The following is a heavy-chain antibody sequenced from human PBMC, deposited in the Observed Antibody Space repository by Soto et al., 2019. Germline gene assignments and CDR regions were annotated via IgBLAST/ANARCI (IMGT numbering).Heavy chain of an antibody. D-gene: IGHD6-19*01. J-gene: IGHJ4*02. CDR2: INAGNGNT. CDR3: ARDLGGWPDY. Sequence: QVQLVQSGAEVKKPGASVKVSCKASGYTFTSYAINWVRQAPGQRLEWMGWINAGNGNTKYSQKFQDRVTITRDTSASTAYMVLSSLRSEDTAVYYCARDLGGWPDYWGQGTLVTVSS. CDR1: GYTFTSYA. V-gene: IGHV1-3*01.